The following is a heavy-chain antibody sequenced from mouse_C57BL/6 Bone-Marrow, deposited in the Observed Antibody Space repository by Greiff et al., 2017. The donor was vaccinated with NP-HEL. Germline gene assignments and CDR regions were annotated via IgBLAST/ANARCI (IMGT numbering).Heavy chain of an antibody. CDR3: ARGDGHWYFDV. V-gene: IGHV3-6*01. Sequence: EVKLVESGPGLVKPSQSLSLTCSVTGYSITSGYYWNWIRQFPGNKLEWMGYISYDGSNNYNPSLKNRISITRDTSKNQFFLKLNSVTTEDTATYYCARGDGHWYFDVWGTGTTVTVSS. CDR1: GYSITSGYY. J-gene: IGHJ1*03. CDR2: ISYDGSN. D-gene: IGHD2-3*01.